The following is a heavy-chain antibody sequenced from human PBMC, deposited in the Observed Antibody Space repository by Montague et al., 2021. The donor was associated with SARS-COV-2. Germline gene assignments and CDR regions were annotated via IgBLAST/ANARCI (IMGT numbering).Heavy chain of an antibody. V-gene: IGHV6-1*01. J-gene: IGHJ5*02. CDR2: TYYRSKWYN. CDR1: GDSVSSNNAA. CDR3: ARDDPYCTNGVCYTGNWFDP. D-gene: IGHD2-8*01. Sequence: CAISGDSVSSNNAAWNWIRQSPSSGLEWLGRTYYRSKWYNDYAVSVKSRITINPDTSKNQFSLQLNSVTPEDTAVYYCARDDPYCTNGVCYTGNWFDPWGQGTLVTVSS.